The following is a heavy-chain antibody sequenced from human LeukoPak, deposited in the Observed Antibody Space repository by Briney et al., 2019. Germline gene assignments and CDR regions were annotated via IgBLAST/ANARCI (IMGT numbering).Heavy chain of an antibody. CDR3: ARDKLERCSGGSCYSGYYYYGMDV. CDR2: INPNSGGT. J-gene: IGHJ6*02. Sequence: ASVKVSCKASGYTFTGHYMHWVRQAPGQGLEWMGWINPNSGGTNYAQKFQGRVTMTRDTSISTAYMELSRLRSDDTAVYYCARDKLERCSGGSCYSGYYYYGMDVWGQGTTVTVSS. D-gene: IGHD2-15*01. CDR1: GYTFTGHY. V-gene: IGHV1-2*02.